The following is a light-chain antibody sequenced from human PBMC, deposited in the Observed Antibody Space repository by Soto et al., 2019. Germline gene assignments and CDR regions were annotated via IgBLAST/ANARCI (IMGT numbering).Light chain of an antibody. CDR2: EVN. CDR3: SSYAGSNNLGV. V-gene: IGLV2-8*01. Sequence: QSALTQPPSASGSPGQAVTISCTGTSSDVGGYKYVSWYQQHPGKAPKLMVFEVNKRPSGVPDRFSGAKSGNTASLTVSGLQDEDEGDYYCSSYAGSNNLGVFGTGTKLTVL. J-gene: IGLJ1*01. CDR1: SSDVGGYKY.